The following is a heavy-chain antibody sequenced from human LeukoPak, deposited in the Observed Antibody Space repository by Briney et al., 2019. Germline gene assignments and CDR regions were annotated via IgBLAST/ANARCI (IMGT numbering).Heavy chain of an antibody. D-gene: IGHD2-2*02. V-gene: IGHV3-21*01. CDR1: GFTFSSYS. CDR2: ISSSSSYI. J-gene: IGHJ4*02. Sequence: GGSLRLSCAASGFTFSSYSMNWVRQAPGKGLEWVSSISSSSSYIYYADSVKSRFTISRDNAKNSLYLQMNSLRAEDTAVYYCARVGSCSSTSCYTHGDYWGQGTLVTVSS. CDR3: ARVGSCSSTSCYTHGDY.